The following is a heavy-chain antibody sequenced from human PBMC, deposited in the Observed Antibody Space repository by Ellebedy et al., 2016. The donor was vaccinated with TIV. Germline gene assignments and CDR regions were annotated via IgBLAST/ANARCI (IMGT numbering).Heavy chain of an antibody. V-gene: IGHV1-3*01. J-gene: IGHJ4*02. CDR2: INAGNGNT. CDR3: ARATPFLRAFDY. Sequence: ASVKVSXXASGYTFTSYAMHWVRQAPGQRLEWMGWINAGNGNTKYSQKFQGRVTITRDTSASTAYMELSSLRSEDTAVYYCARATPFLRAFDYWGQGTLVTVSS. D-gene: IGHD4-17*01. CDR1: GYTFTSYA.